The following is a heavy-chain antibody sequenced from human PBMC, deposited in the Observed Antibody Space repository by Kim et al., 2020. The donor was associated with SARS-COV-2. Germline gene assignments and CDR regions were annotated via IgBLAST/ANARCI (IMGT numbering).Heavy chain of an antibody. Sequence: GGSLRLSCAASGFTLSSYSMNWVRQAPGKGLEWVSSISSSSSYIYYADSVKGRFTISRDNAKNSLYLQMNSLRAEDTAVYYCARDWGALLKGWFDPWGQGTLVTVSS. V-gene: IGHV3-21*01. D-gene: IGHD3-16*01. CDR1: GFTLSSYS. CDR2: ISSSSSYI. J-gene: IGHJ5*02. CDR3: ARDWGALLKGWFDP.